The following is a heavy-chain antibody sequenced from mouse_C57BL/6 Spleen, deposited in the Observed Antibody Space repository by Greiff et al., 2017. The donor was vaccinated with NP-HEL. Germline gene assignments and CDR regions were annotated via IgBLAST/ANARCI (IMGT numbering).Heavy chain of an antibody. CDR3: ARSPPFYYDSYAMDY. Sequence: QVQLQQSDAELVKPGASVKISCKVSGYTFTDHTIHWIKQRPEQGLEWIGYIYPRDGSTKYNEKFKGKATLTADKSSSTAYMQLNSLTSEDSAVYFCARSPPFYYDSYAMDYWGQGTSVTVSS. CDR2: IYPRDGST. D-gene: IGHD2-1*01. CDR1: GYTFTDHT. J-gene: IGHJ4*01. V-gene: IGHV1-78*01.